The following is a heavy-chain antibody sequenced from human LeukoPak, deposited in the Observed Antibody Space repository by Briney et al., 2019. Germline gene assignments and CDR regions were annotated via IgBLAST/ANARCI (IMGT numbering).Heavy chain of an antibody. Sequence: GGSLRLSCAASGFTLSSYWMSWVRQAPGKGLEWVANINQDVSEINYVDSVKGRFTISRDNGKNSLYLQMNSLRAEDTAVYYCARLAARRAFDYWGQGTLVTVSS. D-gene: IGHD6-6*01. CDR2: INQDVSEI. CDR1: GFTLSSYW. V-gene: IGHV3-7*01. CDR3: ARLAARRAFDY. J-gene: IGHJ4*02.